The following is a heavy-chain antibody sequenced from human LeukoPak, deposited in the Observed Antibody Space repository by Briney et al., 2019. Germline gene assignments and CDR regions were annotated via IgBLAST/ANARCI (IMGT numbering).Heavy chain of an antibody. Sequence: GGSLRLSCAASGFTFSSYDMHWVRQATGKGLEWVSAIGTAGDTYYPGSVKGRFTISRENAKNSLYLQMNSLRAEDTAVYYCAGDSGKYSSSETLDYWGQGTLVTVSS. CDR1: GFTFSSYD. V-gene: IGHV3-13*01. D-gene: IGHD6-6*01. J-gene: IGHJ4*02. CDR2: IGTAGDT. CDR3: AGDSGKYSSSETLDY.